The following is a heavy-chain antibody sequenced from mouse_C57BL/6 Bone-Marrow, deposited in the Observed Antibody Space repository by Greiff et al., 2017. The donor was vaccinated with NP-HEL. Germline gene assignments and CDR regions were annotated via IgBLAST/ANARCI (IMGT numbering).Heavy chain of an antibody. V-gene: IGHV5-4*01. Sequence: DVKLVESGGGLVKPGGSLKLSCAASGFTFSSYAMSWVRQTPEKRLEWVATISDGGSYSYYPDNVKGRFTISRDNAKNNLYLQMSQLKSEDTAMYYCARERAFTTVVATEAMDYWGQGTSVTVSS. J-gene: IGHJ4*01. CDR1: GFTFSSYA. D-gene: IGHD1-1*01. CDR2: ISDGGSYS. CDR3: ARERAFTTVVATEAMDY.